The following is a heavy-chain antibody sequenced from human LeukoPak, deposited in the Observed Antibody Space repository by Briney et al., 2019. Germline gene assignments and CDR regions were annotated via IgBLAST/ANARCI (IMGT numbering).Heavy chain of an antibody. J-gene: IGHJ4*02. D-gene: IGHD1-26*01. V-gene: IGHV3-15*01. CDR2: IKSKTDGGTT. Sequence: GESLKISCKASGYTFTNYWIGWVRQAPGKGLEWVGRIKSKTDGGTTDYAAPVKGRFTISRDDSKNTLYLQMNSLKTEDTAVYYCTTAGGRAAPTDYWGQGTLVTVSS. CDR1: GYTFTNYW. CDR3: TTAGGRAAPTDY.